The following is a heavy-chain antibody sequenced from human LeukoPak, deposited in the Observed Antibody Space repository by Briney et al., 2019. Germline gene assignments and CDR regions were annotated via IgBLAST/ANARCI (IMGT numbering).Heavy chain of an antibody. CDR2: IYYSGGT. CDR3: ARDRGAGYCSSTSCHHAFDI. J-gene: IGHJ3*02. CDR1: GGSISSGGYY. V-gene: IGHV4-31*03. D-gene: IGHD2-2*01. Sequence: PSETLSLTCTVSGGSISSGGYYWSWIRQHPGKGLEWIGYIYYSGGTYYNPSLKSRVTTSVDTSKNQFSPKLSSVTAADTAVYYCARDRGAGYCSSTSCHHAFDIWGQGTMVTVSS.